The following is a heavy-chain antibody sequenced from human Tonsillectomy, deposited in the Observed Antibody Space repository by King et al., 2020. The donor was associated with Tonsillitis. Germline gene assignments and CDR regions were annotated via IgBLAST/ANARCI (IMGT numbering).Heavy chain of an antibody. Sequence: VQLVESGGGLVQPGGSLRLSCAASGFTFSSYCMHWVRQAPGKGLVWVSRINSDGSSTSYADSVKGRFTISRDNAKNTLYLQMNSLRAEDTAVYYCARVAVAGDSPFLDYWGQGTLVTVSS. V-gene: IGHV3-74*01. CDR1: GFTFSSYC. CDR2: INSDGSST. CDR3: ARVAVAGDSPFLDY. J-gene: IGHJ4*02. D-gene: IGHD6-19*01.